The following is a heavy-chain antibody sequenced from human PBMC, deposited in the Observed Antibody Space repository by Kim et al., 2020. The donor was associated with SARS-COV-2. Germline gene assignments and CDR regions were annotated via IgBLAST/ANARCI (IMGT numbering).Heavy chain of an antibody. Sequence: YADSGRGRFTVSRNNAKNTVYLQVNRLRGDDTAVYDCARSAYSTMFDYWGQETLVTVSS. J-gene: IGHJ4*01. D-gene: IGHD4-4*01. CDR3: ARSAYSTMFDY. V-gene: IGHV3-74*01.